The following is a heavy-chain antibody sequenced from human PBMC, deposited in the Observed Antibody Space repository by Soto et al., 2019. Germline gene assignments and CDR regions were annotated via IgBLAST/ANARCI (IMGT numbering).Heavy chain of an antibody. CDR1: GFTFNVYA. CDR3: AKEEAGSGIIVLTY. J-gene: IGHJ4*02. Sequence: GGSLRLSCAASGFTFNVYAMSWVRLVPGKGLEWVSAIRGRGDETDYADSVKGRFIISRDNSENTLFLQMNTLRAEDTAVYYCAKEEAGSGIIVLTYWGQGTLVTVSS. V-gene: IGHV3-23*01. D-gene: IGHD2-8*02. CDR2: IRGRGDET.